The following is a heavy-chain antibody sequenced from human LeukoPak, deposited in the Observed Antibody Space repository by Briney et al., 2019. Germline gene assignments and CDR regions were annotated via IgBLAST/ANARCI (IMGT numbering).Heavy chain of an antibody. J-gene: IGHJ6*04. Sequence: GGSLRLSCAASGFTFSSYEMNWVRPAPGEGVEWVSYISSSGSTIYYADPVKGRFTISRDNAKNSLYLQMNSLRAEDTAVYYCARDGVGGYSGYDLGEEVATLYYYGMDVWGKGTTVTVSS. CDR2: ISSSGSTI. D-gene: IGHD5-12*01. CDR3: ARDGVGGYSGYDLGEEVATLYYYGMDV. V-gene: IGHV3-48*03. CDR1: GFTFSSYE.